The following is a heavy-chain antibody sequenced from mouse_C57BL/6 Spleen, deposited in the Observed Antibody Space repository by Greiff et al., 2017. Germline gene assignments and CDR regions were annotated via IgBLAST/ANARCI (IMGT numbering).Heavy chain of an antibody. CDR2: IYPRSGNT. J-gene: IGHJ4*01. CDR3: ARRSENAMDY. CDR1: GYTFTSYG. Sequence: QVQLKESGAELARPGASVKLSCKASGYTFTSYGISWVKQRTGQGLEWIGEIYPRSGNTYYNEKFKGKATLTADKSSSTAYMELRSLTSEDSAVYFCARRSENAMDYWGQGTSVTVSS. V-gene: IGHV1-81*01.